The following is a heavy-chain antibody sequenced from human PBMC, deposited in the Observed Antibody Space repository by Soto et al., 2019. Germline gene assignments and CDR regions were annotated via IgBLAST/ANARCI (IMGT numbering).Heavy chain of an antibody. Sequence: PSETLSLTCAVSGGSISSSNWWSWVRQPPGKGLEWIGEIYHSGSTNYNPSLKSRVTISVDKSKNQFSLKLSSVTAADTAVYYCARERRALGYCISTSCYGEGYYYYGMDVWGQGTTVTVSS. CDR2: IYHSGST. CDR1: GGSISSSNW. D-gene: IGHD2-2*01. CDR3: ARERRALGYCISTSCYGEGYYYYGMDV. V-gene: IGHV4-4*02. J-gene: IGHJ6*02.